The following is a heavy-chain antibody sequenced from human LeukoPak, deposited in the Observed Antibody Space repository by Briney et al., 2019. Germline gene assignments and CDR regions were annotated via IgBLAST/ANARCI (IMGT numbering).Heavy chain of an antibody. CDR1: GFTFSSYG. Sequence: GRSLRLSCAASGFTFSSYGMHWVRQAPGKGLEWVAVISYDGSNKYYADSVKGRFTISRDNSKNTLYLQMNSLRAEDTAVYYWAKDMIVGAWDVWGQGTTVTVSS. J-gene: IGHJ6*02. V-gene: IGHV3-30*18. D-gene: IGHD3-22*01. CDR2: ISYDGSNK. CDR3: AKDMIVGAWDV.